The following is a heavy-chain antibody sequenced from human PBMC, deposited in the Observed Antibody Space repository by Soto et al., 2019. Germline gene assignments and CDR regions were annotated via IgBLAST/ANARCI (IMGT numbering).Heavy chain of an antibody. J-gene: IGHJ2*01. V-gene: IGHV3-23*01. CDR2: ISGGGDAT. CDR1: GFTFINYA. CDR3: ARKVVGSTSRPDYWYFGL. D-gene: IGHD2-21*01. Sequence: EVQLLESGGDSVQPGGSVRLSCAGSGFTFINYAMNWVRQAPGKGLEWVSTISGGGDATFFPDSVRGRFTFSRDNSKNTVTLQMNSLGVDETAVYYCARKVVGSTSRPDYWYFGLWGRGTLVTVSS.